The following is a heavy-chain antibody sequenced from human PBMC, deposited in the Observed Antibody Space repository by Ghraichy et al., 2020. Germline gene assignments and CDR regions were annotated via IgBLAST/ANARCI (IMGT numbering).Heavy chain of an antibody. CDR2: IYYSGST. Sequence: SETLSLTCTVSGGSISSGDYYWSWIRQPPGKGLEWIGYIYYSGSTYYNPSLKSRVTISVDTSKNQFSLKLSSVTAADTAVYYCARGPVRGYFDLWGRGTLVTVSS. CDR1: GGSISSGDYY. D-gene: IGHD4-17*01. CDR3: ARGPVRGYFDL. V-gene: IGHV4-30-4*01. J-gene: IGHJ2*01.